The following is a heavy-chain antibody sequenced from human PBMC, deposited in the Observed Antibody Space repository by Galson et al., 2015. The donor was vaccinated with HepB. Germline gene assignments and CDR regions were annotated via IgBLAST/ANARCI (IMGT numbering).Heavy chain of an antibody. CDR3: ARNRLGSGSYYYRDYYYYMDV. D-gene: IGHD3-10*01. Sequence: SLRLSCAASGFPFSSYVMYWVRQAPGKGLEWVATISHDGSNTYYADSVKGRFTISRDNSKNTLYLQMNSLRAEDTAVYYCARNRLGSGSYYYRDYYYYMDVWGKGTTVTVSS. CDR1: GFPFSSYV. J-gene: IGHJ6*03. CDR2: ISHDGSNT. V-gene: IGHV3-30-3*01.